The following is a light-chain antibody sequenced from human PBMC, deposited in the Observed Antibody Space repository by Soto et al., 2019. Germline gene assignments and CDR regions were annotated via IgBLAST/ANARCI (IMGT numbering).Light chain of an antibody. CDR2: GAS. Sequence: EIVLTQSPGTLSLSPGERATLSCRASQSVSSSYLAWYQQKPGQAPRLLIYGASSRATGIPDRFSGSGSGTDFTLTISRREPEDFAVYYCLQHGSSPFTFGPGTKVDIK. CDR3: LQHGSSPFT. V-gene: IGKV3-20*01. J-gene: IGKJ3*01. CDR1: QSVSSSY.